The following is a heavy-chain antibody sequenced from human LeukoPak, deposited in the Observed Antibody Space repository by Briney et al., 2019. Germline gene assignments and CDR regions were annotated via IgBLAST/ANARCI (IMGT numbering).Heavy chain of an antibody. CDR1: GYTFTGYY. D-gene: IGHD3-22*01. Sequence: ASVKVSCKASGYTFTGYYMHWVRQAPGQGLERMGWINPNSGGINYAQKFQGRVTMTRDTSISTAYMELSRLRSDDTAVYYCARELGTMIVVAPTGTTWFDPWGQGTLVTVSS. CDR3: ARELGTMIVVAPTGTTWFDP. V-gene: IGHV1-2*02. CDR2: INPNSGGI. J-gene: IGHJ5*02.